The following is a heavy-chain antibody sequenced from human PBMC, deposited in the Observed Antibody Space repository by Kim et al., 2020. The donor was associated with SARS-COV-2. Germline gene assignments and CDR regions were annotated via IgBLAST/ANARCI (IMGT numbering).Heavy chain of an antibody. CDR3: ARYCSGGSCSALFY. Sequence: GGSLRLSCAASGFTFSSYGMHWVRQAPGKGLEWVAVISYDGSNKYYADSVKGRFTISRDNSKNTLYLQMNSLRAEDTAVYYCARYCSGGSCSALFYWGQGTLVTVSS. CDR2: ISYDGSNK. CDR1: GFTFSSYG. J-gene: IGHJ4*02. D-gene: IGHD2-15*01. V-gene: IGHV3-30*03.